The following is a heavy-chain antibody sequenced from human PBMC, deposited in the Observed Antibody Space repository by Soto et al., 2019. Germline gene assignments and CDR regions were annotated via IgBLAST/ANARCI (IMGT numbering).Heavy chain of an antibody. D-gene: IGHD2-2*01. CDR2: IYHSGST. Sequence: SETLSLTCAVSGGSISSGGYSWSWIRQPPGKGLEWIGYIYHSGSTYYNPSLKSRVTISVDRSNNQLSLQLNSVTPDDTAVYYCVRLVGNSWLDSWGPGTLVTVSS. CDR3: VRLVGNSWLDS. J-gene: IGHJ5*01. CDR1: GGSISSGGYS. V-gene: IGHV4-30-2*01.